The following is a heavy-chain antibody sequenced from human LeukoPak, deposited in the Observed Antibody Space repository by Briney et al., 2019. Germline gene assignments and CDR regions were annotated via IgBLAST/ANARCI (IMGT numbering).Heavy chain of an antibody. Sequence: SETLSLTCAVSGYFISSGYYRSWIRQPAGKGLEWIGRIYTSGSTNYNPSLKSRVTMSVDTSKNQFSLKLSSVTAADTAVYYCARANYDFWSGFVNWFDPWGQGTLVTASS. CDR3: ARANYDFWSGFVNWFDP. V-gene: IGHV4-4*07. J-gene: IGHJ5*02. CDR2: IYTSGST. D-gene: IGHD3-3*01. CDR1: GYFISSGYY.